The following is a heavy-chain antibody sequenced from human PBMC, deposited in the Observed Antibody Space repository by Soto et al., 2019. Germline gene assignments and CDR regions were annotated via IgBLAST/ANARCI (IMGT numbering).Heavy chain of an antibody. CDR1: GDTFSNYV. CDR3: ARETSAPGTFREDASDI. CDR2: IVPIFRTA. J-gene: IGHJ3*02. D-gene: IGHD6-13*01. V-gene: IGHV1-69*12. Sequence: QVQLVQSGAEVKKPGSSVKVACKVSGDTFSNYVVNWVRQAPGQGLESMGAIVPIFRTANYSQKFQGRVTITADEFTISAYMELSGLRSDDTATYYCARETSAPGTFREDASDIWGQGTLVTVSS.